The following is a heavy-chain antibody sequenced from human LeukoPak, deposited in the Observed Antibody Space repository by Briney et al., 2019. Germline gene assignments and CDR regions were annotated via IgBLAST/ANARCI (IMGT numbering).Heavy chain of an antibody. CDR2: IYPGDSDT. V-gene: IGHV5-51*01. J-gene: IGHJ5*02. CDR3: ARLSGSGSLTLNWFDP. D-gene: IGHD3-10*01. Sequence: GESLKISCKGSGYSFTSYWIGWVRQMPGKGLEWMGIIYPGDSDTRYSPSFQGQVTISADKSISTAYLQWSSLKASDTAMYYCARLSGSGSLTLNWFDPWGQGTLVTVSS. CDR1: GYSFTSYW.